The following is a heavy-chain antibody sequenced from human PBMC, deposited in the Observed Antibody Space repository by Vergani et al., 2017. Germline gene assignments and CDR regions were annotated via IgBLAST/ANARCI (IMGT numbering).Heavy chain of an antibody. D-gene: IGHD6-19*01. CDR1: GFNFSSYA. J-gene: IGHJ4*02. CDR2: ISGSGGST. CDR3: AKGGGYIAVAGRNYFDY. Sequence: EVQLVESGGGLVQPGGSLRLSCAASGFNFSSYAMSWVRQAPGKGLEWVSAISGSGGSTYYADSVKGRFTISRDNSKNTLYLQMNSLRAEDTAVYYCAKGGGYIAVAGRNYFDYWGQGTLVTVSS. V-gene: IGHV3-23*04.